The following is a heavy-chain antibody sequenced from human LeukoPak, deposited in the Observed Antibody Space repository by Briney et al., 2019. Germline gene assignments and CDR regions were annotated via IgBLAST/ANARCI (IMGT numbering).Heavy chain of an antibody. V-gene: IGHV1-69*13. Sequence: SVKVSCKASRGTFSSYAISWVRQAPGQGLEWMGGSIPICGTANYAQKLQGRVTISADESTSTAYMELSSLRFEDTAVYYCARDLTMVRGARYRPYNWFDAWGQGTLVTVSP. D-gene: IGHD3-10*01. CDR1: RGTFSSYA. CDR3: ARDLTMVRGARYRPYNWFDA. J-gene: IGHJ5*02. CDR2: SIPICGTA.